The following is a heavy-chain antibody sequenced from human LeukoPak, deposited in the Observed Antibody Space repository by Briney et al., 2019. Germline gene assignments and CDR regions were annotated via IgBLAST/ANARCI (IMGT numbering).Heavy chain of an antibody. CDR1: GFTFSSSA. CDR3: AKKVGYDFWSGPNYFDY. D-gene: IGHD3-3*01. V-gene: IGHV3-23*01. Sequence: GGSLRLSCAASGFTFSSSAMSWVRQAPGKGLEWVSAISGSGGSTYYADSVKGRFTISRDNSKNTLYLQMNSLRAEDTAVYYCAKKVGYDFWSGPNYFDYWGQGTLVTVSS. CDR2: ISGSGGST. J-gene: IGHJ4*02.